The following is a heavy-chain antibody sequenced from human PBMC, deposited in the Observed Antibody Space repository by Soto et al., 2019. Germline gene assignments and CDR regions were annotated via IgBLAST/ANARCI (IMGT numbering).Heavy chain of an antibody. V-gene: IGHV1-18*01. CDR3: AREGNYGDYLNYFDY. CDR2: ISAYNGNT. J-gene: IGHJ4*02. D-gene: IGHD4-17*01. CDR1: GYTFTSYG. Sequence: ASVKVSCKASGYTFTSYGISWVRQAPGQGLEWMGWISAYNGNTKYAQKLQGRVTMTTDTSTSTAYMELRSLRSDDTAVYYCAREGNYGDYLNYFDYWGQGTLVTVSS.